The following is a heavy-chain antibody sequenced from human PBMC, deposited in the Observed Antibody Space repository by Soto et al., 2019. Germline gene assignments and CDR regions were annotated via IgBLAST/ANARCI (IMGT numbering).Heavy chain of an antibody. CDR2: IYHSGST. Sequence: PSETLSLTCAVSGGSISSGGYSWSWIRQPPGKGLEWIGYIYHSGSTYYNPSLKSRVTISVDRSKNQFSLKLSSVTAADTAVYYCDRAIITGTHYFDYWGQGTLVTVSS. J-gene: IGHJ4*02. CDR3: DRAIITGTHYFDY. V-gene: IGHV4-30-2*01. CDR1: GGSISSGGYS. D-gene: IGHD1-20*01.